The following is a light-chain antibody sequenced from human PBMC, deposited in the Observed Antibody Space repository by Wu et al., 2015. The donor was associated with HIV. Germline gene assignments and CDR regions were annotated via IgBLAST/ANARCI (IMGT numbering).Light chain of an antibody. V-gene: IGKV3-20*01. CDR1: QSVSSSY. CDR2: GAS. CDR3: QQYGNSPYT. Sequence: SCRASQSVSSSYQPGTSRNLARLPRLLIYGASSRATAIPDRFSGSGSGTDFTLTISRLQPEDFAVYYCQQYGNSPYTFGQGTNLEI. J-gene: IGKJ2*01.